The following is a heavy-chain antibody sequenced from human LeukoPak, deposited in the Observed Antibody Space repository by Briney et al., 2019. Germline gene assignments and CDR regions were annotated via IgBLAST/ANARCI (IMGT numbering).Heavy chain of an antibody. CDR1: GYTLTELS. Sequence: ASVKVSCKVSGYTLTELSMHWVRQAPGKGLEWMGGFDPEDGETIYAQKFQGRVTMTEDTSTDTAYVELSSLRSEDTAVYYCATEGYYYDSSAFDYWGQGTLVTVSS. J-gene: IGHJ4*02. D-gene: IGHD3-22*01. CDR3: ATEGYYYDSSAFDY. CDR2: FDPEDGET. V-gene: IGHV1-24*01.